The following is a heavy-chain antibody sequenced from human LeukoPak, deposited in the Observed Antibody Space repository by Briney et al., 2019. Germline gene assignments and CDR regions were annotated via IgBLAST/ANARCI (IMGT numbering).Heavy chain of an antibody. CDR2: INHSGST. Sequence: PSETLSLTCAVYGGSFSGYYWSWIRQPPGKGLEWIGEINHSGSTNYNPSLKSRVTISVDTSKNQFSLKLSSVTAADTAVYYCARGGWIQLWFFDYWGQGTLVTVSS. D-gene: IGHD5-18*01. J-gene: IGHJ4*02. CDR3: ARGGWIQLWFFDY. CDR1: GGSFSGYY. V-gene: IGHV4-34*01.